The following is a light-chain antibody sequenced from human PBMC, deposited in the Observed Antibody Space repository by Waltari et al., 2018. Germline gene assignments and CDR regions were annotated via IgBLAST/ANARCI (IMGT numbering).Light chain of an antibody. CDR2: EVS. Sequence: QSALTQPASVSGSPGQSITISCSGTDSDVGAYDFVSWYQQHPGKAPHLIIYEVSNRPSGISTRFSSSKSGNTASLTISGLQAEDDADYYCSSYTASSAPGVFGTGTRVTVL. CDR3: SSYTASSAPGV. CDR1: DSDVGAYDF. V-gene: IGLV2-14*01. J-gene: IGLJ1*01.